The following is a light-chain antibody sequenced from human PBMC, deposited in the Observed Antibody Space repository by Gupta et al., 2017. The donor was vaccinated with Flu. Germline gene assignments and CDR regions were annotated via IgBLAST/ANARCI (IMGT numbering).Light chain of an antibody. CDR2: SNN. CDR1: SLRKSL. CDR3: NSPDSNDKHRGV. J-gene: IGLJ3*02. V-gene: IGLV3-19*01. Sequence: QKLRVTCQGDSLRKSLASWDQQKPGQDPVLVSDSNNTRPSGIPDRFAGHSSGNTGSLTITGAQAEDEADDYCNSPDSNDKHRGVFGGGTKLTVL.